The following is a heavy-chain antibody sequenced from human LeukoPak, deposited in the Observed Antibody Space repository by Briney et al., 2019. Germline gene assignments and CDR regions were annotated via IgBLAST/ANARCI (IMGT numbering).Heavy chain of an antibody. CDR3: ARHAFPITYNWFDP. J-gene: IGHJ5*02. V-gene: IGHV5-51*01. CDR1: GYNFSTYW. Sequence: GESLKISCKGFGYNFSTYWIGWVRPMPGKGLEWMGIIYPGDSDTRYSPSFQGQVTISADKSISTAYLQWSSLKASDTAMYYCARHAFPITYNWFDPWGQGTLVTVSS. CDR2: IYPGDSDT.